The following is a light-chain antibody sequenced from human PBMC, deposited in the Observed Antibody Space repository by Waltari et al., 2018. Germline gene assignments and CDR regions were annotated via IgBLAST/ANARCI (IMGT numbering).Light chain of an antibody. CDR1: SSDVGNYNL. CDR2: DDN. V-gene: IGLV2-23*01. CDR3: CSYAGSYTWV. J-gene: IGLJ3*02. Sequence: QSALTQPASVSGSPGQSITISCTGTSSDVGNYNLVSWYQQYPGKAPKVMIYDDNRRPSRVSDRFSGSKSGNTASLTISGVQAEDEADYYCCSYAGSYTWVFGGGTKLTVL.